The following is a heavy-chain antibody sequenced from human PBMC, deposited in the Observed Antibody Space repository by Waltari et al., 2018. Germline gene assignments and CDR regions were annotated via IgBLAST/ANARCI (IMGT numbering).Heavy chain of an antibody. Sequence: QVEESGGGVVQPGGSLRLSCVASGYPFNNYGVHWVRQAPGKGVEWLAVSSSDGSGKYYSNSVKGRFTMSRDNSKNMVYLQMNSLRPEDTAVYYCAKAGGIYNYPLDPWGQGTLVTVSS. J-gene: IGHJ5*02. CDR3: AKAGGIYNYPLDP. CDR1: GYPFNNYG. V-gene: IGHV3-30*18. CDR2: SSSDGSGK. D-gene: IGHD1-26*01.